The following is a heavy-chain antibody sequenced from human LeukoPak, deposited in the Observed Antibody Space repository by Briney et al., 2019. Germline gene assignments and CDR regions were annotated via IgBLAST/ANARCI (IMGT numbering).Heavy chain of an antibody. J-gene: IGHJ4*02. CDR3: ASQYSSSWYYFDY. CDR1: GGSISSYY. Sequence: SETLSLTCTVSGGSISSYYWSWIRQPPGKGLEWIGEINHSGSTNYNPSLKSRVTISVDTSKNQLSLNLSSVTAADTAVYYCASQYSSSWYYFDYWGQGTLVTVSS. D-gene: IGHD6-13*01. CDR2: INHSGST. V-gene: IGHV4-34*01.